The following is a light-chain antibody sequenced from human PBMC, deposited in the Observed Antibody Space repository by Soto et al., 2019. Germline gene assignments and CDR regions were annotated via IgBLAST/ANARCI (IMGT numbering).Light chain of an antibody. V-gene: IGLV1-44*01. Sequence: QSVLTQPPSASGTPGQRVTISCSGSSSNIGSNTVNWYQQLPGTAPKLLIYSNNQRPSGVPDRFSGSKSGASAALPISWLQSEDEADYYCAAWDDSLNGWVFGGGTKLTVL. CDR3: AAWDDSLNGWV. J-gene: IGLJ3*02. CDR2: SNN. CDR1: SSNIGSNT.